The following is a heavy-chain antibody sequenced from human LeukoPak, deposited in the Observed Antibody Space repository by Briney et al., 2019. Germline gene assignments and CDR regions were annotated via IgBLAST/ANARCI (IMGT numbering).Heavy chain of an antibody. CDR2: IIPILGIA. V-gene: IGHV1-69*04. D-gene: IGHD6-13*01. J-gene: IGHJ4*02. Sequence: SVKVSCKASGGTFSSYAISWVRQAPGQGLEWMGRIIPILGIANYAQKFQGRVTITADKSTSTAYMELSSLRSEDTAVYYCARDRSSWYEYYFDYWGQGTLVTVSS. CDR1: GGTFSSYA. CDR3: ARDRSSWYEYYFDY.